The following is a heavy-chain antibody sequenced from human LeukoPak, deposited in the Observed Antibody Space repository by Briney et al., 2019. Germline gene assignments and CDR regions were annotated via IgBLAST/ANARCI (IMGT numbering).Heavy chain of an antibody. J-gene: IGHJ4*02. CDR1: GFTFSSYS. D-gene: IGHD3-3*01. CDR3: AKGPWSGYYEGYFDY. CDR2: ISWNSGSI. V-gene: IGHV3-9*01. Sequence: GGSLRLSCAASGFTFSSYSMNWVRQAPGKGLEWVSGISWNSGSIGYADSVKGRFTISRDNAKNSLYLQMNSLRAEDTALYYCAKGPWSGYYEGYFDYWGQGTLVTVSS.